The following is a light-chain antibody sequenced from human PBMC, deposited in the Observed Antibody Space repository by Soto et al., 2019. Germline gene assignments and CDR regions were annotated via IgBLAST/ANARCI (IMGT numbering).Light chain of an antibody. J-gene: IGLJ1*01. CDR1: TSDVGGYNY. CDR2: EVS. V-gene: IGLV2-8*01. CDR3: TSYAGSNIV. Sequence: QSVLTQPPSASGSPGQSVTISCTATTSDVGGYNYVSWYQQHPGKAPKLLIYEVSKRPSGVPDRFSGSKSGNTASLTVSGLQPEGEADYYCTSYAGSNIVFGTGTKVTVL.